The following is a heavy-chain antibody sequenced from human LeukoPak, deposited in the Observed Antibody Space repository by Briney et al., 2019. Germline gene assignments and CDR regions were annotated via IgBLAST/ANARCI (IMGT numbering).Heavy chain of an antibody. V-gene: IGHV4-34*01. Sequence: PSETLSLTCAVYGGSFSGYYWSWIRQPPGKGLEWIGEINHSGSTNYNPSLKSRVTISVDTSKNQFSLKLSSVTAADTAVYYCARKGTVTTLGYWGQGTLVTVSS. CDR2: INHSGST. J-gene: IGHJ4*02. CDR3: ARKGTVTTLGY. CDR1: GGSFSGYY. D-gene: IGHD4-17*01.